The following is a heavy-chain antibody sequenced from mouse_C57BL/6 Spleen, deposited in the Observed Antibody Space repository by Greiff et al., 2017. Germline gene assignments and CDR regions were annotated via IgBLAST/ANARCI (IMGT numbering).Heavy chain of an antibody. CDR1: GYSITSGYY. V-gene: IGHV3-6*01. CDR3: ARAGGAYYFDY. J-gene: IGHJ2*01. CDR2: IRYDGSN. D-gene: IGHD1-1*02. Sequence: VQLKESGPGLVKPSQSLSLTCPVTGYSITSGYYWNWIRQFPGNKLEWMGYIRYDGSNNYNPSLKNRISITRDTSKNQFFLKLNSVTTEDTATYYCARAGGAYYFDYWGQGTTLTVSS.